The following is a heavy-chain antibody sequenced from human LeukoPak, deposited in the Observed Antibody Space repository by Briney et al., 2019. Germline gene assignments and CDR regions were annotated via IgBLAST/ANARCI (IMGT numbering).Heavy chain of an antibody. J-gene: IGHJ4*02. CDR3: AKKSPGTYFAPPDY. CDR2: TLSDGSNK. D-gene: IGHD3-10*01. V-gene: IGHV3-30*18. Sequence: GGSLRLSCAASGFTFSSYGMHWVRQAPGKGLEWVAVTLSDGSNKDCADSVKGRFTISRDNSKNTPYLQMNSLRAEDTAVYYCAKKSPGTYFAPPDYWGQGTLVTVSS. CDR1: GFTFSSYG.